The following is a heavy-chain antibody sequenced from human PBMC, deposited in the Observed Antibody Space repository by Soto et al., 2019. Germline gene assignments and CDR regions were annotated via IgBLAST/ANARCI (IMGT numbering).Heavy chain of an antibody. CDR2: HYSGGST. D-gene: IGHD1-26*01. V-gene: IGHV3-53*01. CDR3: ARHRHPRGTVGATSPLDP. J-gene: IGHJ5*02. Sequence: GGSLRLSCAISGFSVSSNYLSWVRQAPGKGLEWVSVHYSGGSTYYADSVQGRFTISRDKSNNTLYLQMRRVRAEDTAVYFCARHRHPRGTVGATSPLDPWGQGTKVTVSS. CDR1: GFSVSSNY.